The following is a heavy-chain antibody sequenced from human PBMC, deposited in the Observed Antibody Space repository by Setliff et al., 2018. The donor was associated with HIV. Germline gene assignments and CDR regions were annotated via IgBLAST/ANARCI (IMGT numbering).Heavy chain of an antibody. CDR2: IYGSGDI. D-gene: IGHD3-9*01. J-gene: IGHJ4*02. Sequence: KTGGSLRLSCAASGFPFTSFSINWVRQAPGKGLEWVSRIYGSGDIWYADSVRGRFTISRDNTKNSLYLQMNNLRAEDTAVYYCARAPGDILTAYFGGLDYWGQGALVTVSS. V-gene: IGHV3-21*05. CDR1: GFPFTSFS. CDR3: ARAPGDILTAYFGGLDY.